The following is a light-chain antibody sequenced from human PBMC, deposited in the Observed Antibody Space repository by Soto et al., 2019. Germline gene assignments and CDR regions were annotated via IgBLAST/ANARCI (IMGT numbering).Light chain of an antibody. J-gene: IGKJ4*01. Sequence: DIQMTQSPSTLSASVGDRVTITCRASQSISTWLAWYQQEPGKAPKLLIHKASSLQSGAPSRFSGSGSGTDFTLTISRLEPEDFAVYYCQQYGSSPPLTFGGGTKVDI. CDR2: KAS. CDR3: QQYGSSPPLT. CDR1: QSISTW. V-gene: IGKV1-5*03.